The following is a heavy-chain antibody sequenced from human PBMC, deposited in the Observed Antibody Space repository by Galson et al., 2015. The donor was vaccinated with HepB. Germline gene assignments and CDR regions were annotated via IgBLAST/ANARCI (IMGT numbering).Heavy chain of an antibody. CDR2: FSGDSVYI. CDR3: AKSYYYDSSGHYPFDY. J-gene: IGHJ4*02. CDR1: GFSFSSYA. Sequence: SLRLSCAASGFSFSSYAMTWVRQAPGKGTEWVSAFSGDSVYIYYRDSVKGRFTISRDNSMNTVYLQMNSLRAEDTAMYYWAKSYYYDSSGHYPFDYWGQGILVTVSS. D-gene: IGHD3-22*01. V-gene: IGHV3-23*01.